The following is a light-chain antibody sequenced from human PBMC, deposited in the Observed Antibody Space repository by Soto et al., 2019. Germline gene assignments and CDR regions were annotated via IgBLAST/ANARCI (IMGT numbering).Light chain of an antibody. CDR2: AAS. Sequence: DMQMTQSRSSLSASVDDRVTITCRASQSISSWLAWYQQKPGKAPKLLIYAASTLESGVPSRFSATVSGTEFSLTITSLQPEDFATYYCQQLFDSPITLGQGTRLEIK. V-gene: IGKV1-5*01. CDR1: QSISSW. CDR3: QQLFDSPIT. J-gene: IGKJ5*01.